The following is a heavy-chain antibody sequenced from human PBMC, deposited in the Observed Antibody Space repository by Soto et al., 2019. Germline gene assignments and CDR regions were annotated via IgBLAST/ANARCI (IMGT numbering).Heavy chain of an antibody. J-gene: IGHJ6*02. V-gene: IGHV1-46*01. D-gene: IGHD6-25*01. CDR2: INPSGGTT. CDR1: GYIFSNYY. CDR3: ARGDGRGSSGFYYYYGMDV. Sequence: GASVKVSCKASGYIFSNYYMHWVRQAPRQGLEWVGIINPSGGTTSYAQKSQGRVTLTSDTSTSTFYMELSSLRSEDTAVYYCARGDGRGSSGFYYYYGMDVWGQGTTVTV.